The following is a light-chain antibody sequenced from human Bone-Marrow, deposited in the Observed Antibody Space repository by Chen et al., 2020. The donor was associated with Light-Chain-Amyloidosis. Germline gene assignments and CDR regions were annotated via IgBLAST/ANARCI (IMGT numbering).Light chain of an antibody. CDR2: DDS. CDR1: NIGSTS. Sequence: SYVLTQPSSVSVAPGQTATIACGGNNIGSTSVHWYQQTPGQAPLLVVYDDSDRPSGIPERLPGSNAGNAATLPISRVEAGDEADYYCQVWDRSSDRPVFGGGTKLTVL. V-gene: IGLV3-21*02. CDR3: QVWDRSSDRPV. J-gene: IGLJ3*02.